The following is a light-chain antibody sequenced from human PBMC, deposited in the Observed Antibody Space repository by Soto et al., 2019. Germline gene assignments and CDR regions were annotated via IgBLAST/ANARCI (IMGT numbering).Light chain of an antibody. CDR1: QSISTW. V-gene: IGKV1-5*01. Sequence: DIQMTQSPSTLSASVGDRVTIACRASQSISTWLAWYQQKPGKAPKLLIYDASSLESGVPSRFSGSGSGTEFTLTISSLQPDDFATYYCQQLKSYPITFGQGTRLETK. J-gene: IGKJ5*01. CDR2: DAS. CDR3: QQLKSYPIT.